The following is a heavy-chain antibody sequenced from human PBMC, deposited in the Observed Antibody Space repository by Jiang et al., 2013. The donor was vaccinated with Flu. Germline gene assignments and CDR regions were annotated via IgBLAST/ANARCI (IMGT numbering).Heavy chain of an antibody. CDR2: IYHSGST. J-gene: IGHJ5*02. Sequence: GSGLVKPSGTLSLTCAVSGGSISSSNWWSWVRQPPGKGLEWIGEIYHSGSTNYNPSLKSRVTIPVDKSKNQFSLKLSSVTAADTAVYYCARVMKSLWFENWFDPWGQGTLVIVSS. D-gene: IGHD3-10*01. V-gene: IGHV4-4*02. CDR3: ARVMKSLWFENWFDP. CDR1: GGSISSSNW.